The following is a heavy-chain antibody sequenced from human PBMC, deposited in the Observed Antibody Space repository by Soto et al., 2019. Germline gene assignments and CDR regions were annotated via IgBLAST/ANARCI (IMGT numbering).Heavy chain of an antibody. D-gene: IGHD6-13*01. J-gene: IGHJ4*02. CDR3: ARRGPGTYFDY. CDR2: ISGSGDST. V-gene: IGHV3-23*01. CDR1: GFPFRGYA. Sequence: EVQLLDSGGGLVQPGGSLRLSCEASGFPFRGYALNWVRQAPGKGLEWVSVISGSGDSTYYADSVKGRFTISRDNSKNTLYLQMNSLRTEDTAVYYCARRGPGTYFDYWGQGTLVTVSS.